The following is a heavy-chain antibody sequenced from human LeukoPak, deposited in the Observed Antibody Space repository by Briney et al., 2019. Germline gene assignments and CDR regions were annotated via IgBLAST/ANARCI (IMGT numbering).Heavy chain of an antibody. Sequence: SETLSLTCAVYGGSFSGYYWSWIRQPPGKVLEWVGEINHSGSTNYNPSLKSRVTISVDTSKNQFSLKLSSVTAADTAVYYCARGGYSYGSASFDYWGQGTLVTVSS. CDR2: INHSGST. J-gene: IGHJ4*02. D-gene: IGHD5-18*01. CDR1: GGSFSGYY. CDR3: ARGGYSYGSASFDY. V-gene: IGHV4-34*01.